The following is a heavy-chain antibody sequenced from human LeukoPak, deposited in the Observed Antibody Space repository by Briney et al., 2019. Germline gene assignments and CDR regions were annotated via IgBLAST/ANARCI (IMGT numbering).Heavy chain of an antibody. J-gene: IGHJ4*02. CDR3: ARVFQGAAADY. V-gene: IGHV4-38-2*02. D-gene: IGHD2-15*01. CDR2: TYHSGTS. CDR1: GYSISNGYY. Sequence: SETLSLTCTVSGYSISNGYYWGWIRRPPGKGLEWIGTTYHSGTSYYNPSLKSRVTISADTSKNQFSLKLSSVTAADTAVYYCARVFQGAAADYWGQGTLVTVSS.